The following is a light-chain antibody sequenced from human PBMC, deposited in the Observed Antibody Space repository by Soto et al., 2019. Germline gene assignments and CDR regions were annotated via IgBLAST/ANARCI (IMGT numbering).Light chain of an antibody. Sequence: QSALTQPASVSGSPGQSITISCTGTSSDFGSYNLVSWYQQHPAKAPKLLIYEGTNRPSGVSYRFSGSKSGNTASLTISGLQAGDEADYYCCSYVGSTTSFVFGPGTRSPS. CDR2: EGT. CDR3: CSYVGSTTSFV. V-gene: IGLV2-23*01. CDR1: SSDFGSYNL. J-gene: IGLJ1*01.